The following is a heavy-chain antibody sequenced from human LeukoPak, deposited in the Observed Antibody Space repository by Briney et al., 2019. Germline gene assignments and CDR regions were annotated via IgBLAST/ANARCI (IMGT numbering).Heavy chain of an antibody. CDR2: SSGDGSTI. CDR1: GFTFSSYS. D-gene: IGHD3-16*01. Sequence: PGGSLRLSCAASGFTFSSYSMDWVRQAPGKGLEWVSYSSGDGSTIYYADSVKGRFTISRDNAKNSLSLQMNSLRDEDTAVYYCARSFGGSLAIAYWGQGTLVTVSS. CDR3: ARSFGGSLAIAY. J-gene: IGHJ4*02. V-gene: IGHV3-48*02.